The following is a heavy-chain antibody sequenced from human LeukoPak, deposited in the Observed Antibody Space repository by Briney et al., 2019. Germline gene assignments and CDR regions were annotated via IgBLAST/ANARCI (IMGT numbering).Heavy chain of an antibody. Sequence: SETLSLTCTVSGGSISSYYWSWIRQPPGKGLEWIGYIYYSGSTNYNPSLKRRVTISVDTSKNQFYLKLSSVTAADTAVYYSARPRGGNYYDSSGYEFDHWGQGTLVTVSS. V-gene: IGHV4-59*08. CDR3: ARPRGGNYYDSSGYEFDH. J-gene: IGHJ4*02. CDR1: GGSISSYY. CDR2: IYYSGST. D-gene: IGHD3-22*01.